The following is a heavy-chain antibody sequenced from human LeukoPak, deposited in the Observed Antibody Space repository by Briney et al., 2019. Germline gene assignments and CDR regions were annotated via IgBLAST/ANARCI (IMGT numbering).Heavy chain of an antibody. CDR1: GGSISSYY. CDR3: ARGRDGYNLEVGY. Sequence: SETLSLTCTVFGGSISSYYWSWIRQPPGKGLEWIGYIYYSGSTNYNPSLKSRVTISVDTSKNQFSLKLSSVTAADTDVYYCARGRDGYNLEVGYWGQGTLVTVSS. CDR2: IYYSGST. V-gene: IGHV4-59*12. J-gene: IGHJ4*02. D-gene: IGHD5-24*01.